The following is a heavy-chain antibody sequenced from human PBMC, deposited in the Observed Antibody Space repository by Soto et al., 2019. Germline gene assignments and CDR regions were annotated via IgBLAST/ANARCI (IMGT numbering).Heavy chain of an antibody. CDR3: VRGGYMHACDI. CDR2: MNNDGSYI. D-gene: IGHD6-13*01. V-gene: IGHV3-74*01. Sequence: EVQLVESGGGLVQPGGSLRLSCAASGFTFSSYWMYWVRQAPVKGLEWVSHMNNDGSYIIYAESVKGRLTFSRDNAKNTLYLQMNSLRAEDTAVYYCVRGGYMHACDIWGQGTMVTVSS. CDR1: GFTFSSYW. J-gene: IGHJ3*02.